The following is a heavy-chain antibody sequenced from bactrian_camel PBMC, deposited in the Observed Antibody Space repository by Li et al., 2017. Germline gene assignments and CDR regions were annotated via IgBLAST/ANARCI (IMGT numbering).Heavy chain of an antibody. CDR1: RSLYCCAC. J-gene: IGHJ6*01. CDR2: IDSDGIA. CDR3: AADLRWCRSGYFDPHGRVGY. Sequence: HVQLVESGGGSVQAGGSLRLSCVASRSLYCCACVGWLRQAPGKEREGVAAIDSDGIASYADPVKGRFTISKDNAKNTLYLQMNSLKPEDTAVYYCAADLRWCRSGYFDPHGRVGYWGQGTQVTVS. D-gene: IGHD2*01. V-gene: IGHV3S53*01.